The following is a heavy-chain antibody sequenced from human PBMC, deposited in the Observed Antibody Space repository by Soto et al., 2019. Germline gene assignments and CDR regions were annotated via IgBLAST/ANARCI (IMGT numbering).Heavy chain of an antibody. V-gene: IGHV3-30*03. CDR2: ISSDANNK. CDR1: GFTFSYCG. Sequence: QVQVVESGGGVVQPGRSLRLSCAASGFTFSYCGMHWVRQAPGKGLEWVAGISSDANNKFYADYVKGRFTISRDNSKNTLYLQMDRLRAEDTAVYYCAGDRITGRLPFEYWGQGTLVPVSS. J-gene: IGHJ4*02. CDR3: AGDRITGRLPFEY. D-gene: IGHD6-6*01.